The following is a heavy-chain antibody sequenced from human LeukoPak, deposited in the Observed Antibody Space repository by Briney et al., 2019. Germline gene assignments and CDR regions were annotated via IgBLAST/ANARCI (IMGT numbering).Heavy chain of an antibody. CDR2: IYYSGST. D-gene: IGHD3-22*01. CDR3: ARARRYYYDSSGYDFSRDDAFDI. CDR1: GGSISSYY. J-gene: IGHJ3*02. V-gene: IGHV4-59*01. Sequence: PSETLSLTCTVSGGSISSYYWSWIRQPPGKGLEWIGYIYYSGSTNYNPSLKSRVTISVDTSKNQFSLKLSSVTAADTAVYYCARARRYYYDSSGYDFSRDDAFDIWGQGTMVTVSS.